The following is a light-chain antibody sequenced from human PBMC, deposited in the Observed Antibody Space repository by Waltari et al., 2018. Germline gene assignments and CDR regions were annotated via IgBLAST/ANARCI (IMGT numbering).Light chain of an antibody. CDR3: QQYGNSPPYT. CDR2: GAS. V-gene: IGKV3-20*01. J-gene: IGKJ2*01. Sequence: EIVLTQSPGTLSLSPGDRATLSCRASQSVDSAYLAWFQQKPGQAPSLLIYGASSRATGIPDRFSGSASGTGFTLTISRLESEDFAIYYCQQYGNSPPYTFGQGTKLEIK. CDR1: QSVDSAY.